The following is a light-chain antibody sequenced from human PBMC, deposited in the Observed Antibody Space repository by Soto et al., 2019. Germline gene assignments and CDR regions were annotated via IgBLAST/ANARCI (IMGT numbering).Light chain of an antibody. Sequence: EVVLTQSPGTLSLSPGERATLSCRASQSVTSSYLAWYQQKPGQAPRLLMYGASTRATGIPDRFSASGSGTDFTLTISRLEPEDFAVYYCQQHGSSPFTFGPGTKVDIK. CDR1: QSVTSSY. J-gene: IGKJ3*01. CDR2: GAS. V-gene: IGKV3-20*01. CDR3: QQHGSSPFT.